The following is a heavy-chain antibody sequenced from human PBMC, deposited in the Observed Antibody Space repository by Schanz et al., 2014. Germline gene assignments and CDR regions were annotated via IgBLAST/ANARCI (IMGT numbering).Heavy chain of an antibody. CDR1: GYSFTEYF. CDR2: INPNSGET. D-gene: IGHD5-12*01. V-gene: IGHV1-2*02. Sequence: QVQLVQSGAEVKKPGASVKVSCLASGYSFTEYFLHWVRQAPGQGLEWIGWINPNSGETNYEQKFKGRVTFTSDTSISTAFMELSGLTSDDTATYFCARARYTGYDCSGYWGQGTLLIVSS. J-gene: IGHJ4*02. CDR3: ARARYTGYDCSGY.